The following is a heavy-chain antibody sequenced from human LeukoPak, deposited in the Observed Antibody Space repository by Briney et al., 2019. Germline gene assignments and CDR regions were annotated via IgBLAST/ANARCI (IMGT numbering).Heavy chain of an antibody. J-gene: IGHJ4*02. D-gene: IGHD5-18*01. V-gene: IGHV1-2*06. Sequence: ASVKVSCKASGFTFTGYYMHWVRQAPGQGLEWMGRINPNSGGTNYAQKFQGRVTMTRDTSISTAYMELSRLRSDDTAVYYCARDSLRSRYSYGLVDYFDYWGQGTPVTVSS. CDR2: INPNSGGT. CDR1: GFTFTGYY. CDR3: ARDSLRSRYSYGLVDYFDY.